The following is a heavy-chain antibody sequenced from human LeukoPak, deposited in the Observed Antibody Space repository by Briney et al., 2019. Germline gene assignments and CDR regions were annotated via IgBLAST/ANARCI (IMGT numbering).Heavy chain of an antibody. CDR1: GFTFSSCG. Sequence: GGSLRLSCAASGFTFSSCGMHWVRQAPGKGLEWVAVISYDGGNKYYADSVKGRFTISRDNSKNTLFLEMNSLRAEDTAVYYCAKALTSGWYLDAFNIWGQGTMVTVSS. CDR2: ISYDGGNK. V-gene: IGHV3-30*18. CDR3: AKALTSGWYLDAFNI. J-gene: IGHJ3*02. D-gene: IGHD6-19*01.